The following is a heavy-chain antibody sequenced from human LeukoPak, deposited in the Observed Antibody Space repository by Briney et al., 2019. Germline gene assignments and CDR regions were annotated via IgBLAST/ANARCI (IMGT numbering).Heavy chain of an antibody. J-gene: IGHJ4*02. CDR1: GGSISSGSYY. D-gene: IGHD1-26*01. Sequence: KPLETLSLTCTVSGGSISSGSYYWNSIRQHPGKGLEWIGSIHYSGSTYYNPSLKSRVTISVDMSKNQFSLKLSSVTAADTAVYYCARGSGNKGLDYWGQGTLVTVSS. V-gene: IGHV4-31*03. CDR3: ARGSGNKGLDY. CDR2: IHYSGST.